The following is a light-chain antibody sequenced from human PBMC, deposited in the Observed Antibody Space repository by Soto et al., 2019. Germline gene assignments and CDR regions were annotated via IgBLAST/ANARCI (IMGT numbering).Light chain of an antibody. CDR2: DVT. V-gene: IGLV2-11*01. CDR3: SSYAGNNKLV. Sequence: QAALTQPRSVSGSPVQSGSISCTGSISDVAGYNYVFWYQHHPGKAPKLLISDVTKRPSWVPDRFSGSKSGNTASLTISELQAEDEAEYYCSSYAGNNKLVFGGGTKLTVL. CDR1: ISDVAGYNY. J-gene: IGLJ2*01.